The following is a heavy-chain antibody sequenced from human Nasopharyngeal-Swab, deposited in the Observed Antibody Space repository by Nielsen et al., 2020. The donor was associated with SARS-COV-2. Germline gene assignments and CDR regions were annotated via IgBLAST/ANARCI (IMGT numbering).Heavy chain of an antibody. D-gene: IGHD4-11*01. Sequence: SEALSLTCAVYGGSFRGYYWSWIRQPPGKGLEWIGEINHSGSTNYNPSLKSRVTISVDTSKNQFSLKLSSVTAADTAVYYCARVGYSNYGEGFDYWGQGTLVTVSS. J-gene: IGHJ4*02. V-gene: IGHV4-34*01. CDR1: GGSFRGYY. CDR2: INHSGST. CDR3: ARVGYSNYGEGFDY.